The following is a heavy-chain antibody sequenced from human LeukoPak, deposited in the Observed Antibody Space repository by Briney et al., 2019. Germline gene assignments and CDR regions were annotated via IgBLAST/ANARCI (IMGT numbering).Heavy chain of an antibody. CDR3: ARGFNFQGNAYEI. V-gene: IGHV3-7*01. CDR2: IKRDGSEM. CDR1: GFTFSNYW. J-gene: IGHJ3*02. D-gene: IGHD1-1*01. Sequence: GGSLRLSCAAAGFTFSNYWMTWVRQAPGKGLDWVANIKRDGSEMYYVDSVKGRFTITRDNAKNSLYLQMNSLRAEDTAVYSCARGFNFQGNAYEIWGQGTMVTVSS.